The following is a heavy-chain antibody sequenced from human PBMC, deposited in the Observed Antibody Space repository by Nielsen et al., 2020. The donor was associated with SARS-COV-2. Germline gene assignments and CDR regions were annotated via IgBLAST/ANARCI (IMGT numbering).Heavy chain of an antibody. J-gene: IGHJ4*02. CDR3: ATGDYYDSSGYYDLDY. CDR1: GCTFRSYG. CDR2: IGYEGSKK. D-gene: IGHD3-22*01. V-gene: IGHV3-33*01. Sequence: GESLKISCAAYGCTFRSYGMHWVRQAPGKGLEWVAVIGYEGSKKDYAASVKGRFTISRDKSKNTMYLQMNSLRAEDTAVYYCATGDYYDSSGYYDLDYWGQGTLVTVSS.